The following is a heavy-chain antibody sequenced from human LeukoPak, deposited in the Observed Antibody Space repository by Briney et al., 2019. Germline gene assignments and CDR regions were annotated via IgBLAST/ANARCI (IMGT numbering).Heavy chain of an antibody. J-gene: IGHJ4*02. CDR1: GGSISSGSYY. CDR3: ARGRVLGLRQPPDY. CDR2: IYYSGST. V-gene: IGHV4-61*01. Sequence: SQTLSLTCTVSGGSISSGSYYWSWIRQPPGKGLEWIGYIYYSGSTNYNPSLKSRVTISVDTSKNQFSLKLSSVTAADTAVYYCARGRVLGLRQPPDYWGQGTLVTVSS. D-gene: IGHD3-10*01.